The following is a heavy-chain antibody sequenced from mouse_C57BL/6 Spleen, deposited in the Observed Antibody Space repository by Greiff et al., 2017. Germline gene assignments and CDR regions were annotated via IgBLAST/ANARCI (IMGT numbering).Heavy chain of an antibody. D-gene: IGHD4-1*01. Sequence: EVKVVESGGDLVKPGGSLKLSCAASGFTFSSYGMSWVRQTPDKRLEWVATISSGGSYTYYPDSVKGRFTISRDNAKNTLYLQMSSLKSEDTAMYYCARQGNWDYFDYWGPGTTLTVSS. J-gene: IGHJ2*01. CDR1: GFTFSSYG. CDR3: ARQGNWDYFDY. V-gene: IGHV5-6*01. CDR2: ISSGGSYT.